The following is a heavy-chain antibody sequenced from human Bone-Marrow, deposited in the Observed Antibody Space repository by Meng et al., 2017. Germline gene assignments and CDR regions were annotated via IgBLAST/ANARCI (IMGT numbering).Heavy chain of an antibody. CDR2: INPRSGDT. J-gene: IGHJ4*02. D-gene: IGHD6-13*01. V-gene: IGHV1-2*06. CDR3: ARDEDISAAGKLFGDY. Sequence: QVELVQCGGEGRRPGASVKVSCTDSGYPFPDYWLHWVRRAPGQGLEWMGRINPRSGDTHYAQRFQGRVTMTGDTSISTAYMELSGLRSDDTAMYYCARDEDISAAGKLFGDYWGQGTLVTVSS. CDR1: GYPFPDYW.